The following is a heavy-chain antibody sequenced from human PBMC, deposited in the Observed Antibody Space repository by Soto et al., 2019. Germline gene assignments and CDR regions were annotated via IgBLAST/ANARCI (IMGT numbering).Heavy chain of an antibody. Sequence: QITLKESGPTLVKPTQTLTLTCTFSGFSLSTSGVGVGWIRQPPGKALEWLALIYWDDDKRYSPSLKSRLTISXXPSKNQVVLTMTYMDPGDTATYYCAHTGSGSYPGYWGQGTLVTVSS. J-gene: IGHJ4*02. CDR2: IYWDDDK. CDR3: AHTGSGSYPGY. V-gene: IGHV2-5*02. CDR1: GFSLSTSGVG. D-gene: IGHD3-10*01.